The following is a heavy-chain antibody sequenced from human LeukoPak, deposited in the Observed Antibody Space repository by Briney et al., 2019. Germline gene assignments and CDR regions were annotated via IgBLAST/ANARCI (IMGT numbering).Heavy chain of an antibody. J-gene: IGHJ4*02. D-gene: IGHD1-26*01. CDR2: ISSSSSYI. Sequence: NSGGSLRLSCAASGFTFSSYSMNWVRQAPGKGLEWVSSISSSSSYIYYADSVKGRFTISRDNAKNSLYLQMNSLRAEDTAVYYCARAGSSASARGATQYYFDYWVQGTLVTVSS. CDR1: GFTFSSYS. V-gene: IGHV3-21*01. CDR3: ARAGSSASARGATQYYFDY.